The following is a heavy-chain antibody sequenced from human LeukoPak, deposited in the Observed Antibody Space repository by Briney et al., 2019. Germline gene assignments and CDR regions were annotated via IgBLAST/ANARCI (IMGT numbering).Heavy chain of an antibody. J-gene: IGHJ4*02. D-gene: IGHD3-9*01. CDR2: IIGSGGST. Sequence: GGSLRLSCAASGFTFSSYAMSWVRPARGKGLEWVSAIIGSGGSTYYADSVKGRFTISRDNSKNTLYLQMNGLRAEDTAVYYCACSYTGRYFGPYDYWGQGTLVTVSS. CDR1: GFTFSSYA. CDR3: ACSYTGRYFGPYDY. V-gene: IGHV3-23*01.